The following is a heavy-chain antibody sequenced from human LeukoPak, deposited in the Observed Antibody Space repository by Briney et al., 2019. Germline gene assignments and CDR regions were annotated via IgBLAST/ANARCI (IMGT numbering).Heavy chain of an antibody. J-gene: IGHJ4*02. Sequence: PGGSLRLSCAASGFTFSDNGMSWVRQAPGKGLEWVSAISGSGGSTYYADSVKGRFTIPRDNFKNTLYLQMNSLRAEDTAVYYCAKLHPDIVVVPAAMIDYWGQGTLVTVSS. CDR2: ISGSGGST. CDR1: GFTFSDNG. V-gene: IGHV3-23*01. D-gene: IGHD2-2*01. CDR3: AKLHPDIVVVPAAMIDY.